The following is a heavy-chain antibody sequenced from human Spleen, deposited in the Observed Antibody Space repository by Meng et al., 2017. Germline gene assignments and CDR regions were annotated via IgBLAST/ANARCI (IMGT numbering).Heavy chain of an antibody. J-gene: IGHJ4*02. V-gene: IGHV4-34*01. CDR1: GGSFGDSY. CDR2: INHSGST. D-gene: IGHD4-11*01. Sequence: QGQLQQWGAGRLNPSETLSLTFVVSGGSFGDSYWSLIRQPPGKGLGWIGEINHSGSTNYNPSLESRATISVDTSQNNLSLKLSSVTAADSAVYYCARGPTTMAHDFDYWGQGTLVTVSS. CDR3: ARGPTTMAHDFDY.